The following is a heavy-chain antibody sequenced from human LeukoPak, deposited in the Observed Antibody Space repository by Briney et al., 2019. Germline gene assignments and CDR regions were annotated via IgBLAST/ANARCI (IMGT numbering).Heavy chain of an antibody. D-gene: IGHD3-16*02. J-gene: IGHJ4*02. CDR3: AREPLSTPDY. Sequence: PSETLSLTCAVYGGSFSGYYWSWIRQPPGKGLEWIGEINHSGSTNYNPSLKSRVTISVDTSKNQFSLKLSSVTDADTAVYYCAREPLSTPDYWGQGTLVTVSS. CDR2: INHSGST. CDR1: GGSFSGYY. V-gene: IGHV4-34*01.